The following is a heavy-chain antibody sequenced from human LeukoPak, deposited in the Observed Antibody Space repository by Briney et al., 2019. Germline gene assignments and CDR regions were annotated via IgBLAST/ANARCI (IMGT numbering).Heavy chain of an antibody. CDR1: GFTFSSYW. V-gene: IGHV3-7*01. J-gene: IGHJ4*02. Sequence: GGSLRLSCAASGFTFSSYWMSWVRQAPGKGPEWVGNIKQDGSEKNYVDSVKGRFTISRDNAKNSLYLQMNSLRAEDTAVYYCARRRGSYCYDYWGQETLVTVSS. CDR3: ARRRGSYCYDY. CDR2: IKQDGSEK. D-gene: IGHD1-26*01.